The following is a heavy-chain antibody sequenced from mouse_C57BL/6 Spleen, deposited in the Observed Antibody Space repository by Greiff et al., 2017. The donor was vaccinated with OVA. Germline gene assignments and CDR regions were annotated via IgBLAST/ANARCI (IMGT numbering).Heavy chain of an antibody. CDR1: GFTFSSYT. Sequence: EVNVVESGGGLVKPGGSLKLSCAASGFTFSSYTMSWVRQTPEKRLEWVATISGGGGNTYYPDSVKGRFTISRDNAKNTLYLQMSSLRSEDTALYYCARHWDYYYGSQFAYWGQGTLVTVSA. D-gene: IGHD1-1*01. CDR2: ISGGGGNT. CDR3: ARHWDYYYGSQFAY. V-gene: IGHV5-9*01. J-gene: IGHJ3*01.